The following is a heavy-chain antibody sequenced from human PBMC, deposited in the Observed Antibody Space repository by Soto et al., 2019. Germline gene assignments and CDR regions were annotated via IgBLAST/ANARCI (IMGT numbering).Heavy chain of an antibody. V-gene: IGHV1-24*01. CDR2: FDPEDGET. J-gene: IGHJ3*02. CDR1: GYTLTELS. D-gene: IGHD6-6*01. Sequence: QVQLVQSGAEVKKPGASVKVSCKVSGYTLTELSMHWVRQAPGKGLEWMGGFDPEDGETIYAQKFQGRVTMTEDTSTDTAYMELSSLRSEDTAVYYCATDSRGLSAYSSYDAFDIWGQGTMVTVSS. CDR3: ATDSRGLSAYSSYDAFDI.